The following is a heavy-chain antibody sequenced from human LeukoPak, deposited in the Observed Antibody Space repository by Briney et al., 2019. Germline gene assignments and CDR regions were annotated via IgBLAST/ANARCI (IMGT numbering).Heavy chain of an antibody. Sequence: PGGPLRLSCAASEFTFSSYAMHWFRQAPGKGLEYVSAISSNGGSTYYANSVKGKFTISRDNSKNTLYLQMGSLRAEDMAVYYCARRAGSYFGYWGQGTLVTVSS. CDR2: ISSNGGST. V-gene: IGHV3-64*01. D-gene: IGHD1-26*01. CDR1: EFTFSSYA. CDR3: ARRAGSYFGY. J-gene: IGHJ4*02.